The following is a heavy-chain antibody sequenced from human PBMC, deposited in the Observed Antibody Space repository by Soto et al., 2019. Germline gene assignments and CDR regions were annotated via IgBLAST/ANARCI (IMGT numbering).Heavy chain of an antibody. CDR1: GVSISSDNW. J-gene: IGHJ4*02. CDR3: ARDQGSHPGD. D-gene: IGHD6-13*01. V-gene: IGHV4-4*02. CDR2: IHHSVIT. Sequence: QVQLQESGPGLVRPSGTVSLTCAVSGVSISSDNWWSWVRQRPGKALERIGEIHHSVITNYNPSLKSRVTMSVVPSKDLFSLTLNSVTAANTACYYCARDQGSHPGDWGQGTLVFVSS.